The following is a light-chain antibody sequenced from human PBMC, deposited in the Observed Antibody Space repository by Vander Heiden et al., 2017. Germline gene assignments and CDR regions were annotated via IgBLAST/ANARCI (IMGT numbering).Light chain of an antibody. Sequence: SPSSLSASVGDRVTITCRASQSISSYLNWYQQKPGKAPKLLIYAASSLQSGVPSRLSGSGSGTDFTLTISSLQPEDFATYYCQQSYSTPRTTFGQGTKLEIK. V-gene: IGKV1-39*01. J-gene: IGKJ2*01. CDR3: QQSYSTPRTT. CDR2: AAS. CDR1: QSISSY.